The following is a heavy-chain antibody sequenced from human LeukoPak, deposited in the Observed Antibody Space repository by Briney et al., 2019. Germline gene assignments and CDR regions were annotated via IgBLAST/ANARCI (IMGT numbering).Heavy chain of an antibody. Sequence: PSETLSLTCTVSGGSISSYYWSWIRQPPGKGLEYIGYIYTSGSTNYNPSLKSRVTISVDASKKQFSLKLSSVTAADTAVYYCAREPRDLDCSGGNCYFNWFDPWGQGTLVTVSS. CDR3: AREPRDLDCSGGNCYFNWFDP. J-gene: IGHJ5*02. D-gene: IGHD2-15*01. V-gene: IGHV4-59*01. CDR2: IYTSGST. CDR1: GGSISSYY.